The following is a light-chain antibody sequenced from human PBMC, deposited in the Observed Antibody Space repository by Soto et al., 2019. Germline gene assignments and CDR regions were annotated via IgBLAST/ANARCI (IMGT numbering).Light chain of an antibody. J-gene: IGKJ4*01. CDR1: QDIGTW. CDR3: QQAYSFPLS. V-gene: IGKV1-12*01. CDR2: AAF. Sequence: DIQMTQSPSSVSASVGDRVTLTCRASQDIGTWLAWYQQKPGTAPKLLIYAAFNLQGGVPSRFSGSGSGTDFTLTISSLQPEDFAIYYCQQAYSFPLSFGGGTKVEI.